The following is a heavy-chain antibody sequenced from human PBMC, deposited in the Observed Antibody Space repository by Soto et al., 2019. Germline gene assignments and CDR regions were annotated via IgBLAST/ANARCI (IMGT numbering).Heavy chain of an antibody. CDR1: GFTFSSYG. V-gene: IGHV3-30*18. Sequence: QVQLVESGGGVVQPGRSLRLSCAASGFTFSSYGMHWVRQAPGKGLEWVAVISYDGSNKYYADSVKGRFTISRDNSKNTLYLQMNSLRAEDTAVYYCAKDRGRTVTLDLWGRGTLVTVSS. J-gene: IGHJ2*01. CDR3: AKDRGRTVTLDL. CDR2: ISYDGSNK. D-gene: IGHD4-17*01.